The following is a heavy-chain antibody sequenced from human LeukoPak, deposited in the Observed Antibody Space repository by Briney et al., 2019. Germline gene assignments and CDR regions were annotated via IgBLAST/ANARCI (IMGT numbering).Heavy chain of an antibody. Sequence: PSETLSLTCAVSGGSISSSNWWSWVRQPPGKGLEWIGEIYHSGSTNYNPSLKSRVTISVDKSKNQFSLKLSSVTAADTAVYYCARDGIYDFWSGSLNPYYYYMDVWGKGTTVTVSS. CDR1: GGSISSSNW. J-gene: IGHJ6*03. D-gene: IGHD3-3*01. V-gene: IGHV4-4*02. CDR3: ARDGIYDFWSGSLNPYYYYMDV. CDR2: IYHSGST.